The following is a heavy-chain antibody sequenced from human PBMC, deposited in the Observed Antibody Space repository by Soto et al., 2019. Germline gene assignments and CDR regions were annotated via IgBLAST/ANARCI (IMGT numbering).Heavy chain of an antibody. V-gene: IGHV3-30*18. CDR2: ISNDGSNK. Sequence: QVHLVESGGGVVQPGRSLRLSCAASGFSFSTYGMHWVRQAPGKGLEWVAFISNDGSNKYYADSVKGRFTISRDNSKNHPIPPMKQPKAWGPALEYWRKRIWNLSAFDYWGQGTLVTVSS. D-gene: IGHD1-1*01. CDR1: GFSFSTYG. CDR3: RKRIWNLSAFDY. J-gene: IGHJ4*02.